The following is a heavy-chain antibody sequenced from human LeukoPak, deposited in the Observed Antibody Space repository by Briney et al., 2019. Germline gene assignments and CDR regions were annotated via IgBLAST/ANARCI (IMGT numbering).Heavy chain of an antibody. J-gene: IGHJ4*02. V-gene: IGHV3-15*01. D-gene: IGHD2-2*01. Sequence: PGGSLRLSCAASGFTFSNAWKRWVRQAPGKGLEWVGRIQSKNDGGTTDYAASVKGRFTISRDDSKNTLYLQMNSLKTEDTAVYYCTTMPLGYCSSTTCYAPSDSWGQGALVTVSS. CDR3: TTMPLGYCSSTTCYAPSDS. CDR2: IQSKNDGGTT. CDR1: GFTFSNAW.